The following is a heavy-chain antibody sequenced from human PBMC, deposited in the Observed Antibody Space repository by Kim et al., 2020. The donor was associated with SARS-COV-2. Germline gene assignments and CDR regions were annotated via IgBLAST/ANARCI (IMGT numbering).Heavy chain of an antibody. Sequence: GGSLRLSCAASGFTFSSYSMNWVRQAPGKGLEWVSYISSSSSTIYYADSVKGRFTISRDNSKNSLYLQMNSLRDEDTAVYYCARDYRPTVLLGREVAVASDYFDYWGQGTLVTVSS. D-gene: IGHD6-19*01. CDR1: GFTFSSYS. CDR3: ARDYRPTVLLGREVAVASDYFDY. V-gene: IGHV3-48*02. J-gene: IGHJ4*02. CDR2: ISSSSSTI.